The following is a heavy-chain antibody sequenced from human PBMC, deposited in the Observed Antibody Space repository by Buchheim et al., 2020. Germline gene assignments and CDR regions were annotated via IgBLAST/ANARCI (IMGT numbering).Heavy chain of an antibody. D-gene: IGHD3-10*02. CDR1: GFTFNRSA. CDR3: AKDRSMFYCFYGMDV. Sequence: EVKLLESGGGLVQPGGSLRLSCAASGFTFNRSAMSWVRQAPGKGLEWVSGISGSGGSTYYADSVKGRFTISRDNPRNMLYLQMTSLRAEDTAVYYCAKDRSMFYCFYGMDVWGQGTT. CDR2: ISGSGGST. V-gene: IGHV3-23*01. J-gene: IGHJ6*02.